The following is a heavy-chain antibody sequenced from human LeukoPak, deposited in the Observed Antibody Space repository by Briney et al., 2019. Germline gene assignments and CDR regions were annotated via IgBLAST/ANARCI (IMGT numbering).Heavy chain of an antibody. CDR2: IYYSGST. J-gene: IGHJ6*03. D-gene: IGHD6-6*01. Sequence: SSETLSLTCTVSGGSLSSYYWSWIRQPPGKGLEWIGYIYYSGSTNYNPSLKSRVTISVDTSKNQFSQKLSSVTAADTAVYYCVRVLEYSSSSGYYYMDVWGKGTTVTVSS. CDR3: VRVLEYSSSSGYYYMDV. CDR1: GGSLSSYY. V-gene: IGHV4-59*01.